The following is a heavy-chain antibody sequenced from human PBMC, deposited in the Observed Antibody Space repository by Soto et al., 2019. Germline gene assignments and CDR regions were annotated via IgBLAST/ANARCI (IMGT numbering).Heavy chain of an antibody. D-gene: IGHD3-16*01. CDR1: GGSISSYY. Sequence: QVQLQESGPGLVKPSETLSLTCTVSGGSISSYYWSWIRQPPGKGLEWIGYIYYSGSTNYNPSLKSRVTISEDTSRTQSALKLSSVTAADTAVYYCARVLFGRGNWFDPWGQGTLVTVSS. J-gene: IGHJ5*02. V-gene: IGHV4-59*01. CDR3: ARVLFGRGNWFDP. CDR2: IYYSGST.